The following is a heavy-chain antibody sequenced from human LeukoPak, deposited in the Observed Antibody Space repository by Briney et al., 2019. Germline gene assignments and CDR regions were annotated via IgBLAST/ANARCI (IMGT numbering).Heavy chain of an antibody. CDR2: IYYSGST. D-gene: IGHD3-9*01. V-gene: IGHV4-39*01. Sequence: PAETLSLTCTVSGGSISSSSYYGGWSRQPPGRGLEWIGSIYYSGSTYYNPSLKSRVTISVDTSKNQFSLKLSSVTAADTAVYYCARLRLVTSYYFDYWGQGTLVTVSS. J-gene: IGHJ4*02. CDR3: ARLRLVTSYYFDY. CDR1: GGSISSSSYY.